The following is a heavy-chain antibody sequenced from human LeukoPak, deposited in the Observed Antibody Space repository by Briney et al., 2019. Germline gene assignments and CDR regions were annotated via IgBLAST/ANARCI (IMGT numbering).Heavy chain of an antibody. CDR1: GFTFSSYA. D-gene: IGHD2-21*01. Sequence: GGSLRLSCAASGFTFSSYAMSWVRQAPGRGLEWVSSLSVSGASTYYADSVKGRFTISRDNAKNSLYLQMNSLRDEDTAVYYCAKEAGCGLDYWGQGTLVTVSS. CDR3: AKEAGCGLDY. J-gene: IGHJ4*02. CDR2: LSVSGAST. V-gene: IGHV3-23*01.